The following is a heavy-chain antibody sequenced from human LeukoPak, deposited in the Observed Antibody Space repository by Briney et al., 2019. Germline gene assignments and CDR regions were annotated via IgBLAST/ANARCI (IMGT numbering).Heavy chain of an antibody. CDR1: GFTFSSYS. Sequence: GGSLRLSCAASGFTFSSYSMSWVRQAPGKGLEWVSSISDNSYWIYYAASVEGRFIISRDNAKNSLYLRMSSLRAEDTAVYYRAKRGGGNLYYYYYMDVWGKGTTVTVSS. CDR2: ISDNSYWI. CDR3: AKRGGGNLYYYYYMDV. D-gene: IGHD4-23*01. J-gene: IGHJ6*03. V-gene: IGHV3-21*04.